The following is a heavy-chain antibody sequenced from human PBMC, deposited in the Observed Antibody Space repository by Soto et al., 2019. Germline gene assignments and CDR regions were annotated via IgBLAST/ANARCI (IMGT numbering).Heavy chain of an antibody. V-gene: IGHV3-21*01. D-gene: IGHD1-26*01. CDR1: GFAFSRFS. CDR3: ARVQSGSYSHYYFHY. J-gene: IGHJ4*02. Sequence: GGSLRLSCAASGFAFSRFSMNWARQAPGKGLEWVSYISSSNNYIYYADSVKGRFTISRDNAKNSLYLQMNTLRAEDTAVYYCARVQSGSYSHYYFHYWGQGTLVTVSS. CDR2: ISSSNNYI.